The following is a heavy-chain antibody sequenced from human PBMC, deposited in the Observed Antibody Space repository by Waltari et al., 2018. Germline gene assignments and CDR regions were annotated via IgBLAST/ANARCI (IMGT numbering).Heavy chain of an antibody. D-gene: IGHD6-6*01. Sequence: EMQLVESGGALVQPGGSLRLTCAASGFPFGPYTMNWVRQAPGQGLEWVAVMTASGLMDYGDSVKGRFIISRDNSKNTLYLEMFRLRVEDTARYYCAKDEGARLAPTFGMDAWGQGTTVIVS. CDR1: GFPFGPYT. CDR2: MTASGLM. J-gene: IGHJ6*02. V-gene: IGHV3-23*04. CDR3: AKDEGARLAPTFGMDA.